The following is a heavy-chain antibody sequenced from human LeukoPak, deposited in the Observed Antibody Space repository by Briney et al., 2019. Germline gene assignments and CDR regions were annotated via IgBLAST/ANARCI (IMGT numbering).Heavy chain of an antibody. CDR3: ARESGSYYLDY. V-gene: IGHV3-30-3*01. CDR2: MSYDGSNK. Sequence: GGSLRLSCAASGFTFSSYAMHWVRQAPGKGLEWVAVMSYDGSNKYYADSVKGRFTISRDNSKNTLYLQMNSLRAEDTAVYYCARESGSYYLDYWGQGTLVTVSS. CDR1: GFTFSSYA. D-gene: IGHD1-26*01. J-gene: IGHJ4*02.